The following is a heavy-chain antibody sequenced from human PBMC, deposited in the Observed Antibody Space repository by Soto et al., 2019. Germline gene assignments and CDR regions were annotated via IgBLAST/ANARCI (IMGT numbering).Heavy chain of an antibody. V-gene: IGHV4-61*01. Sequence: SETLSLTCTVSGGSVSSGSYQWTWIRQPPGKGLEWIGYIHVSGSTNDNPSLKGRVTMSIDTSKNQFSLKLSSVTAADTAVYYCARDGHGMDVWGQGTKVTV. J-gene: IGHJ6*02. CDR2: IHVSGST. CDR1: GGSVSSGSYQ. CDR3: ARDGHGMDV.